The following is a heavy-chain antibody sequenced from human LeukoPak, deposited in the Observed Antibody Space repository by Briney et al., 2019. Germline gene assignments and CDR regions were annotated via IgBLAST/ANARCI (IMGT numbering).Heavy chain of an antibody. V-gene: IGHV4-31*03. Sequence: SETLSLTCTVSGGSISSGGYYWSWIRQHPGKGLEWIGYIYYSGSTYYNPSLKSRVTISVDTSKNQFSLKLSSVTAADTAVYYRARVNTLNPLYYFDYWGQGTLVTVSS. CDR1: GGSISSGGYY. J-gene: IGHJ4*02. CDR3: ARVNTLNPLYYFDY. CDR2: IYYSGST.